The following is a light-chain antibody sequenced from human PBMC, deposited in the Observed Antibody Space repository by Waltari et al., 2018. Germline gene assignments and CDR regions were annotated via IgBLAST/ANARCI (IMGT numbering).Light chain of an antibody. CDR3: QQYNNWPPSWT. Sequence: EIVMTQSPDTLSVSPGERATLSCRASQSVGSNLAGYQQKPGQAPRLLIYGASTRATDIPARFSGSGSGTEFTLTITSMQSEDFAVYYCQQYNNWPPSWTFGQGTKVEIK. J-gene: IGKJ1*01. V-gene: IGKV3-15*01. CDR2: GAS. CDR1: QSVGSN.